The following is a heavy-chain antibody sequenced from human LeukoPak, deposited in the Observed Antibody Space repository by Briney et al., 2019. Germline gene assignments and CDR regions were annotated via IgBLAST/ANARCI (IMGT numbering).Heavy chain of an antibody. V-gene: IGHV3-30*02. CDR2: INYNGNNK. D-gene: IGHD3-10*01. CDR3: ARDRDTRSYYILY. J-gene: IGHJ4*02. Sequence: SGGSLRLPCAASGFSFSSYGIHWVRQAPGKGLEWVAFINYNGNNKYYADSVKGRFTISRDNSKNTVYLEMNSLRDGDTAVYYCARDRDTRSYYILYWGQGTLVTVSS. CDR1: GFSFSSYG.